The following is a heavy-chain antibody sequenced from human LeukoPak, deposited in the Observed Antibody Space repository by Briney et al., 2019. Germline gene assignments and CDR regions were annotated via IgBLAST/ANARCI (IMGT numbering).Heavy chain of an antibody. Sequence: SGTLSLTCAVYGGSFSGYYWSWIRQPPGKGLEWIGEINHSGSTNYNPSLKSRVTISVDTSKNQFSLKLSSVTAADTAVYYCARGRYCSGGSCYSGAYYYYYMDVWGKGTTVTVSS. V-gene: IGHV4-34*01. J-gene: IGHJ6*03. D-gene: IGHD2-15*01. CDR2: INHSGST. CDR3: ARGRYCSGGSCYSGAYYYYYMDV. CDR1: GGSFSGYY.